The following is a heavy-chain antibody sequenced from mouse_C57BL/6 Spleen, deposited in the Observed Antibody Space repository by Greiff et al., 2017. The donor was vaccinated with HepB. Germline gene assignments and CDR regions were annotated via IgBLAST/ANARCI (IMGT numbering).Heavy chain of an antibody. CDR3: ATYDYDGYFDY. CDR1: GYTFTSYG. J-gene: IGHJ2*01. Sequence: QVQLKESGAELARPGASVKLSYKASGYTFTSYGISWVKQRTGQGLEWIGEIYPRSGNTYYNEKFKGKATLTADKSASTAYMELRSLTSEDSAVYFCATYDYDGYFDYWGQGTTLTVSS. D-gene: IGHD2-4*01. V-gene: IGHV1-81*01. CDR2: IYPRSGNT.